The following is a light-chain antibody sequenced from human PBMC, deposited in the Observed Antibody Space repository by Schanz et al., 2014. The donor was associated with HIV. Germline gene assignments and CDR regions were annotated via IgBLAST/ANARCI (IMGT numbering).Light chain of an antibody. CDR3: SSLTTSSAPV. J-gene: IGLJ1*01. CDR1: SSDVGVYNY. CDR2: DVS. Sequence: QSVLTQPASVSGSPGQSITISCTGTSSDVGVYNYVSWYQQHPGKAPKLMIYDVSNRPSGVSNRFSGSKSGNTASLTISGLQAEDEADYYCSSLTTSSAPVFGTGTKLTVL. V-gene: IGLV2-14*01.